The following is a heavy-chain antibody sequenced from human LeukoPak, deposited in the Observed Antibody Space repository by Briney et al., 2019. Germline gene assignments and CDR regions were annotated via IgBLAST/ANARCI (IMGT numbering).Heavy chain of an antibody. J-gene: IGHJ4*02. CDR2: IYHSGST. V-gene: IGHV4-38-2*01. CDR3: ARHIYDFWSGYEDY. CDR1: GYSISSGYC. Sequence: SETLSLTCAVSGYSISSGYCWGWIRQPPGKGLEWIGSIYHSGSTYYNPSLKSRVTISVDTSKNQFSLKLSSVTAADTAVYYCARHIYDFWSGYEDYWGQGTLVTVSS. D-gene: IGHD3-3*01.